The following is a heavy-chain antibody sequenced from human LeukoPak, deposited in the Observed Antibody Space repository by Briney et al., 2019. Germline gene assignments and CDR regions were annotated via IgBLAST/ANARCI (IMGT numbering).Heavy chain of an antibody. CDR3: ARLRVGPMTLVS. CDR1: GYTFTSYG. V-gene: IGHV1-18*01. CDR2: ISVYNGNT. J-gene: IGHJ4*02. Sequence: GASVKVSCKASGYTFTSYGITWVRQAPGQGLEWMGWISVYNGNTNYAQKLQGRVTMTTDTSTSTAYMELRSLRSDDTAVYYCARLRVGPMTLVSWGQGTLVTVSS. D-gene: IGHD3-22*01.